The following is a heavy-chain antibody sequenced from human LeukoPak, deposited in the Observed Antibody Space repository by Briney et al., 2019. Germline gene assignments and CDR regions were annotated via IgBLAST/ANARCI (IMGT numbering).Heavy chain of an antibody. D-gene: IGHD2-8*02. CDR2: INPSGGST. V-gene: IGHV1-46*01. Sequence: ASVKVSCKASGYTFTNYKIHWVRQAPGQGLELMGIINPSGGSTSYAQKFQGRVTMTRDTSTSTVYMELSSLRSEDTAVYYCAREAVLGGLDVWGQGTTVTGFS. CDR3: AREAVLGGLDV. CDR1: GYTFTNYK. J-gene: IGHJ6*02.